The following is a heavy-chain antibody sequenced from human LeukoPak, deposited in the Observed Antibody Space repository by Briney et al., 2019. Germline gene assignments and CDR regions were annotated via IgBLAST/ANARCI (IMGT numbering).Heavy chain of an antibody. Sequence: GGSLRLSCAVSGITLSNYGMSWVRQAPGKGLEWVAGISGSGGGTSYADSVKGRFTISRDNAKNTLFLQMNSLRVEDTAVYFCAKRGVVIRVFLVGFHKEAYYFESWGQGAQVTVSS. CDR1: GITLSNYG. CDR3: AKRGVVIRVFLVGFHKEAYYFES. D-gene: IGHD3-3*01. J-gene: IGHJ4*02. CDR2: ISGSGGGT. V-gene: IGHV3-23*01.